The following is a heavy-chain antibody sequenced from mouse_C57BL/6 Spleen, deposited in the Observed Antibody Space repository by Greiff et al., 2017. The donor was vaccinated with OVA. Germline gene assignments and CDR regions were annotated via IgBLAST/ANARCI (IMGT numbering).Heavy chain of an antibody. D-gene: IGHD1-1*01. V-gene: IGHV1-82*01. CDR1: GYAFSSSW. CDR3: ARSYYGSCDY. Sequence: VQLQQSGPELVKPGASVKISCKASGYAFSSSWMNWVKQRPGKGLEWIGRIYPGDGDTNYNGKFKGKATLTADKSSSTAYMQLSSLTSEDSAVYFCARSYYGSCDYWGQGTTLTVSS. J-gene: IGHJ2*01. CDR2: IYPGDGDT.